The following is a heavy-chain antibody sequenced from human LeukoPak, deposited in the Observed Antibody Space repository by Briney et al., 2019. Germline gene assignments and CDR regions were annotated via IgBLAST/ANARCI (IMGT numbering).Heavy chain of an antibody. CDR1: GYTFTSYY. V-gene: IGHV1-46*01. CDR2: INPSGGST. J-gene: IGHJ3*02. D-gene: IGHD6-19*01. CDR3: ARDASRAVAGNHLRDAFDI. Sequence: ASVKVSCKASGYTFTSYYMHWVRQAPGQGLEWMGIINPSGGSTSYAQKFQGRVTMTRDTSTSTVYMELSSLRSEDTAVYYCARDASRAVAGNHLRDAFDIWGQGTMVTVSP.